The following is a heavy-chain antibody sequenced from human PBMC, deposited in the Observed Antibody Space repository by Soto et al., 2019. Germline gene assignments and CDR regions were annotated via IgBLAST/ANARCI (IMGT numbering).Heavy chain of an antibody. J-gene: IGHJ6*04. D-gene: IGHD2-2*01. Sequence: PGGSPRLSCPASGFTFSSYAMSWVSQAPGKGLEWVAVISYDGSNKYYADSVKGRFTISRDNSKNTLYLQMNSLRAEDTAVYYCARAGYCSSTSCSLSDVWGEGTTVTGSS. V-gene: IGHV3-30-3*01. CDR2: ISYDGSNK. CDR3: ARAGYCSSTSCSLSDV. CDR1: GFTFSSYA.